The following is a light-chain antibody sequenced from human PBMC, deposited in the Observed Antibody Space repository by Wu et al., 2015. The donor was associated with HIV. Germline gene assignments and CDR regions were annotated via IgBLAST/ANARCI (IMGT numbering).Light chain of an antibody. CDR3: QQYGSSPLT. CDR2: GAS. Sequence: EIVLTQSPATLSLSPGERATLSCRASQTVTTYLAWYQQKPGQAPRIVIFGASSRAADIPDRFSGRGSGTDFTLTISRLEAEDFAVYYCQQYGSSPLTFGGGTKVEIK. CDR1: QTVTTY. V-gene: IGKV3-20*01. J-gene: IGKJ4*01.